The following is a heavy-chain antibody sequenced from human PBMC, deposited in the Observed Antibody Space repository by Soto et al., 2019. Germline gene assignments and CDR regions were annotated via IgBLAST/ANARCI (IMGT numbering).Heavy chain of an antibody. J-gene: IGHJ4*02. CDR1: GFSLSTSGVG. CDR2: IYWDDDK. V-gene: IGHV2-5*02. D-gene: IGHD3-3*01. Sequence: SGPTLVKPTQTLTLTCTFSGFSLSTSGVGVGWIRQPPGKALEWLALIYWDDDKRYSPSLKNRLTITKDTSKNQVVLTMTNMDPVDTATYYCAHTKKGRFLEWLLDYWGQGTLVTVSS. CDR3: AHTKKGRFLEWLLDY.